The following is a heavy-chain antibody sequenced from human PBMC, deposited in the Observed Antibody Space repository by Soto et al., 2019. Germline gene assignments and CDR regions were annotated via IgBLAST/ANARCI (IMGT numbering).Heavy chain of an antibody. V-gene: IGHV4-4*02. D-gene: IGHD3-16*01. CDR3: VSSLGPYYYGLDV. Sequence: SETISLTWSVEEGSSTDNHGWSWVRKPPGKGPELIGEIYHTGIANYNPSLESRVAFSVDKSKNQFSLSLTSVTAADTAVYYCVSSLGPYYYGLDVWGQGTTVTVSS. J-gene: IGHJ6*02. CDR2: IYHTGIA. CDR1: EGSSTDNHG.